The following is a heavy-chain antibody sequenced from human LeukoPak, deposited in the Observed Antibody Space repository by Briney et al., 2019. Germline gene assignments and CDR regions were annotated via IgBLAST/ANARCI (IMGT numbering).Heavy chain of an antibody. J-gene: IGHJ4*02. CDR2: ISGSGGST. CDR3: ANAPFITMVRGVISSYFDY. V-gene: IGHV3-23*01. CDR1: GLTFSSYA. D-gene: IGHD3-10*01. Sequence: PGGSLRLSCAASGLTFSSYAMSWVRQAPGKGLEWVSAISGSGGSTYYQDSVKGRFTISRDNAKNTRYLQMNSLRAEDTAVYYCANAPFITMVRGVISSYFDYWGQGTLVTVSS.